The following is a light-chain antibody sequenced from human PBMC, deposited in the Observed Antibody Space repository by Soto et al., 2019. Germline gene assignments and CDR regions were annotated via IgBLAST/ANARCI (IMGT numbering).Light chain of an antibody. V-gene: IGKV4-1*01. Sequence: DIVMTQSPDSLAVSLGESATINCKSSQSVLYSSNNKNYLVWYQQKPGQPPKLLLYWASTRESGVPDRFSGSGSGTDFTLTISSLQAEDVAVYYCQQYYSTPLTFXGGTKEDI. J-gene: IGKJ4*01. CDR3: QQYYSTPLT. CDR2: WAS. CDR1: QSVLYSSNNKNY.